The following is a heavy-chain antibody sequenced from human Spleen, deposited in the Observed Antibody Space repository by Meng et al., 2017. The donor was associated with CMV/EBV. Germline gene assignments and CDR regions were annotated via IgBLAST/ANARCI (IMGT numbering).Heavy chain of an antibody. Sequence: GESLKISCAASGFTFSTYWMHWGRQAPGKGLVWVSHSSSDGSGTSYADSVKGRFTISRDNDKNTLSLQMNSLRAEATAVYYCATGYSTGWYMGGIDYWGRGTLVTVSS. D-gene: IGHD6-19*01. CDR2: SSSDGSGT. CDR3: ATGYSTGWYMGGIDY. V-gene: IGHV3-74*01. CDR1: GFTFSTYW. J-gene: IGHJ4*02.